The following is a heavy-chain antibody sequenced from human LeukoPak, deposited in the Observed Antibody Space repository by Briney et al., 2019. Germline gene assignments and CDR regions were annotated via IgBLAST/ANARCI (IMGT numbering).Heavy chain of an antibody. D-gene: IGHD2-15*01. Sequence: PGGSLRLSCAASGFTFSSYSMNWVRQAPGKGLEWVSSISSSSSYIYYADSVKGRFTISRDNAKNSLYLQMNTLRAEDTAVYSCARGADGVSSNSRGWFDPWGQGTLVTVSS. J-gene: IGHJ5*02. CDR3: ARGADGVSSNSRGWFDP. CDR2: ISSSSSYI. V-gene: IGHV3-21*01. CDR1: GFTFSSYS.